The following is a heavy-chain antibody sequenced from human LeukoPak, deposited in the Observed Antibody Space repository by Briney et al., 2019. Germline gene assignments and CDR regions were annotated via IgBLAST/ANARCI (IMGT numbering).Heavy chain of an antibody. CDR1: GFTFSDYY. Sequence: GSLRLSCAASGFTFSDYYMSWIRQAPGKGLVWVSYINYGGNTIYYADSVKGRFTISRDNAKNSLYLQMNSLRVEDTSVYYCARATAAGGSDAFDIWGLGTMVTVSS. CDR2: INYGGNTI. V-gene: IGHV3-11*04. CDR3: ARATAAGGSDAFDI. D-gene: IGHD2-21*02. J-gene: IGHJ3*02.